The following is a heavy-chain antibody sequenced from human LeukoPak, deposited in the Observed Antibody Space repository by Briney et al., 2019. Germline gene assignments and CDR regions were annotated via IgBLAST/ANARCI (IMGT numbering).Heavy chain of an antibody. D-gene: IGHD3-10*01. CDR1: GISLTNYA. V-gene: IGHV3-23*01. J-gene: IGHJ4*02. CDR3: AKRGIVIRGILVIGYHQEAYHYDY. Sequence: GGSLRLSCVVSGISLTNYAMTWVRQAPGKGLEWVSYISERGGSTTYADSVKGRFTISRDTSLNTLYLQMTSLRAEDTAVYFCAKRGIVIRGILVIGYHQEAYHYDYWGQGVLVTVSS. CDR2: ISERGGST.